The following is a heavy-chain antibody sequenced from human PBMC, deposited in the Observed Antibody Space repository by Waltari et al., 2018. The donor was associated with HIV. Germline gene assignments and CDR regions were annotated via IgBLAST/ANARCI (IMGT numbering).Heavy chain of an antibody. V-gene: IGHV1-69*01. J-gene: IGHJ4*02. CDR3: ARRSSDCSTYTCPFAY. Sequence: QVQLVQSGAEVKKPGSSVKVSCKASGGTFSRYDINWGGQAPGQGLEWMGGIIPLFGTANYAQKFQGRVTITADEFTTTAYMELSSLRSEDAAVYYCARRSSDCSTYTCPFAYWGQGTLLTVSS. CDR2: IIPLFGTA. CDR1: GGTFSRYD. D-gene: IGHD2-2*01.